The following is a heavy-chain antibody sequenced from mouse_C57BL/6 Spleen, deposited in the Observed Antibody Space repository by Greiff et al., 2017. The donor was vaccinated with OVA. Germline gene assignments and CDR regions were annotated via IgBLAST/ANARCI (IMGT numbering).Heavy chain of an antibody. CDR1: GYTFTSYW. CDR3: ASRISSDPAWFAY. CDR2: INPSNGGT. J-gene: IGHJ3*01. D-gene: IGHD1-1*01. Sequence: QVQLQQPGTELVKPGASVKLSCKASGYTFTSYWMHWVKQRPGQGLEWIGNINPSNGGTNYNEKFKSKATLTVDKSSTTAYMQLSSLTSEDAAVYDCASRISSDPAWFAYWGQGTLVTVSA. V-gene: IGHV1-53*01.